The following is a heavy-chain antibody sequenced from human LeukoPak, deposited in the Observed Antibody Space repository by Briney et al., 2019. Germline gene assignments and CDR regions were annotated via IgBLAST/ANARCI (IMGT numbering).Heavy chain of an antibody. Sequence: GRSLRLSCAASGFTFSYYGMHWVRQAPGKGLEWVAVISYDGTTKYYADSVKGRFTISRDTSKNTLYLQMNSLRPEDTAVYYCAKGDLYDYVWGSQDYWGQGTLVTVSS. D-gene: IGHD3-16*01. CDR1: GFTFSYYG. J-gene: IGHJ4*02. CDR3: AKGDLYDYVWGSQDY. CDR2: ISYDGTTK. V-gene: IGHV3-30*18.